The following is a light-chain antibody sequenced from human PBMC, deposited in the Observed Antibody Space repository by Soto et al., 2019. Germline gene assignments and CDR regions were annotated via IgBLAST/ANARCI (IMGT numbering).Light chain of an antibody. CDR3: QQYGSSRWT. CDR2: GAS. J-gene: IGKJ1*01. Sequence: EIVLTQSPGTLSLSPGERPTLSCRGSQSISRNYLAWYPQKPGQAPRLXIYGASSRDTGIPERFSGSGSGTEFTRTISRLEPEDVAVDYCQQYGSSRWTFGQGTKVDI. CDR1: QSISRNY. V-gene: IGKV3-20*01.